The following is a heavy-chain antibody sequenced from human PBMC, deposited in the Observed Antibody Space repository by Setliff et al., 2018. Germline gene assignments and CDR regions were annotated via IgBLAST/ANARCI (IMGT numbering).Heavy chain of an antibody. Sequence: ASVKVSCKASGGTFSSYVISWVREAPGQGLEWVGWINPNSGVTNYAQKFQGRVTMTRDTSISTAYMELTSLRSDDTAVYYCARFSGHNYGSFDSWGQGTLVTVSS. D-gene: IGHD5-18*01. V-gene: IGHV1-2*02. CDR2: INPNSGVT. CDR3: ARFSGHNYGSFDS. CDR1: GGTFSSYV. J-gene: IGHJ4*02.